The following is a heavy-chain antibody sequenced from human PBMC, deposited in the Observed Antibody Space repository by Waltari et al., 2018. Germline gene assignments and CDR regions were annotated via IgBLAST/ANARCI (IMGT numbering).Heavy chain of an antibody. J-gene: IGHJ3*01. CDR3: EGDPACGAFDF. CDR2: INPNGSGE. Sequence: EVHLLESGGGLVQPGGSLRLSCAASGLSLRGSWMTWVRQGPGKGMEWVAKINPNGSGEYYVDPVTCRFTIARDTTTTSLYRQRKSLRPDDAAVYFCEGDPACGAFDFWGQGTVVTVSS. CDR1: GLSLRGSW. V-gene: IGHV3-7*01.